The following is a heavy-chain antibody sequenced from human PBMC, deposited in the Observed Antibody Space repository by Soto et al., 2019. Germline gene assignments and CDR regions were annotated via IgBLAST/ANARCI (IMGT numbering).Heavy chain of an antibody. Sequence: GGSLRLSCAASGFIFSTYDMHWVRQVTGQGLEWVATVTNTGDTHYSDSVRGRFTISRENANNFFYLQMNNLRAGDTAVYYCTRSDILDVWGQGTTVTVSS. V-gene: IGHV3-13*01. CDR3: TRSDILDV. CDR2: VTNTGDT. D-gene: IGHD3-9*01. CDR1: GFIFSTYD. J-gene: IGHJ6*02.